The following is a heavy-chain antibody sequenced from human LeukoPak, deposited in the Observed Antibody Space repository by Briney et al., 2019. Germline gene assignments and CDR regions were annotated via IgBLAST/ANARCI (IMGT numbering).Heavy chain of an antibody. V-gene: IGHV3-23*01. Sequence: GGSLRLSCAASGFTLNSYAMSWVRQAPGKGLEWVSAISDSGNTYHADSVKGRFTISRDSSKNTLFLQMNRLRPEDAAVYYCAKAPVTTCRGAYCYPFDYWGQGTLVTVSS. D-gene: IGHD2-21*01. CDR3: AKAPVTTCRGAYCYPFDY. CDR2: ISDSGNT. CDR1: GFTLNSYA. J-gene: IGHJ4*02.